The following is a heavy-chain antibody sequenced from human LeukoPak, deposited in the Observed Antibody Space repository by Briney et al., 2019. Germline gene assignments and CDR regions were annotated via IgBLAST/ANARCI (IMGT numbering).Heavy chain of an antibody. Sequence: GGSQRLSCAASGFTFSTSGMHWVRQAPGKGLEWVAVIWYDGSYKYYADSVKGRFTISRDNSKDTLYLQMNSLRDEDTAVYYCAKDSAGGLRTNFDYWGQGTLVTVSS. J-gene: IGHJ4*02. CDR1: GFTFSTSG. D-gene: IGHD3-10*01. V-gene: IGHV3-33*06. CDR2: IWYDGSYK. CDR3: AKDSAGGLRTNFDY.